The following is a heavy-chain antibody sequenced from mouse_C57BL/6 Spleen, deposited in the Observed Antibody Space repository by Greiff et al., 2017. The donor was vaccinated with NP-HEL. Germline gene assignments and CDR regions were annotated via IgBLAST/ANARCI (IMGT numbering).Heavy chain of an antibody. CDR1: GYAFSSSW. J-gene: IGHJ2*01. CDR3: AIWVVATKTVYFDY. V-gene: IGHV1-82*01. CDR2: IYPGDGDT. Sequence: VQLQQSGPELVKPGASVKISCKASGYAFSSSWMNWVKQRPGKGLEWIGRIYPGDGDTNYNGKFKGKATLTADKSSSTAYMQLSSLTSEDSAVYFCAIWVVATKTVYFDYGGQGTTLTVSS. D-gene: IGHD1-1*01.